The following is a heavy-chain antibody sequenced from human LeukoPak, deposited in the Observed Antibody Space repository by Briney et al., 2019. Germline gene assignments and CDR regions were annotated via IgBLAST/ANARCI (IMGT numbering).Heavy chain of an antibody. D-gene: IGHD6-19*01. V-gene: IGHV3-23*01. CDR1: GFTFSSYA. J-gene: IGHJ3*02. Sequence: HPGGSLRLSCAASGFTFSSYAMSWVRQAPGKGLEWVSAISGSGGSTYYADSVKGRFTISRDNSKNTLYLQMNSLRAEDTAVYSCAKDLYSSGWYNKYAFDIWGQGTMVTVSS. CDR3: AKDLYSSGWYNKYAFDI. CDR2: ISGSGGST.